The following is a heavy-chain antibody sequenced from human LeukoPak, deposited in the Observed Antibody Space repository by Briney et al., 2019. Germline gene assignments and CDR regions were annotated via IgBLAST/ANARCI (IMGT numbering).Heavy chain of an antibody. CDR1: GFTFSSYS. D-gene: IGHD3-9*01. J-gene: IGHJ5*02. V-gene: IGHV3-21*04. CDR2: ISSSSSYI. Sequence: GGSLRLSCAASGFTFSSYSMNWVRQAPGKGLEWVSSISSSSSYIYYADSVKGRFTISRDNAKNSLYLQMNSLGAEDTAVYYCAKTYYDILTGPNWFDPWGQGTLVTVSS. CDR3: AKTYYDILTGPNWFDP.